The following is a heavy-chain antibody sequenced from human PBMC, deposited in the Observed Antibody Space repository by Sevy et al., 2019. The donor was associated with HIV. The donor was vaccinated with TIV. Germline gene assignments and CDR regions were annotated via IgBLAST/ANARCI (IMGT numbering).Heavy chain of an antibody. CDR3: ARDPYPYYYYGMDV. Sequence: GGSLRLSCAASGFTFSSYSTNWARHAPGKGLEWVSYIRSSSSTIYYPDSVKGRFTISEDTAKNSLYLQMNSLTADDTAVYYCARDPYPYYYYGMDVWGQGTMVTVSS. J-gene: IGHJ6*02. CDR2: IRSSSSTI. V-gene: IGHV3-48*01. CDR1: GFTFSSYS.